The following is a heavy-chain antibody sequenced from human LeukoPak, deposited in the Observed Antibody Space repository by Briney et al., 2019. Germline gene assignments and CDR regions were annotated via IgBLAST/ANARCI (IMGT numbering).Heavy chain of an antibody. CDR1: GGSISGSSYY. Sequence: SETLSLTCTVSGGSISGSSYYWGWIRQPPGKGLEWIGSIYYSGSTYYNPSLKSRVTISVDTSKNQFSLKLNSVTATDTAVYYCARRLLIYYYYYGMDVWGQGTTVTVSS. CDR3: ARRLLIYYYYYGMDV. CDR2: IYYSGST. V-gene: IGHV4-39*01. J-gene: IGHJ6*02.